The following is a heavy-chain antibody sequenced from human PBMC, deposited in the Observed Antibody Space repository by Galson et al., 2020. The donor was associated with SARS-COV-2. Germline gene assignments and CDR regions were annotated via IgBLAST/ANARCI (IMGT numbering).Heavy chain of an antibody. CDR3: AREVGIAAADKFDY. J-gene: IGHJ4*02. Sequence: SETLSLTCAVSGGSISSSNWWSWVRQPPGKGLEWIGDIYHSGSTNYNPSLKSRVTISVDKSKNQFSLKLSSVTAADTAVYYCAREVGIAAADKFDYWGQGTLVTVSS. CDR1: GGSISSSNW. CDR2: IYHSGST. V-gene: IGHV4-4*02. D-gene: IGHD6-13*01.